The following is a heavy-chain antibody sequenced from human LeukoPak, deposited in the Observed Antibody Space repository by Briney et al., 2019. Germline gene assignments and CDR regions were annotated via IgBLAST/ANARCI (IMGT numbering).Heavy chain of an antibody. D-gene: IGHD1-26*01. CDR2: SHTSGST. J-gene: IGHJ5*02. Sequence: SETLSLTCTVSAGSISNYYWSWIRQSAGKGLEWIGRSHTSGSTNYNPSLKSRVTISVDTSKNQFSLKLSSVTAADTAVYYCARDFGGSYSNWFDPWGQGTLVTVSS. CDR1: AGSISNYY. CDR3: ARDFGGSYSNWFDP. V-gene: IGHV4-4*07.